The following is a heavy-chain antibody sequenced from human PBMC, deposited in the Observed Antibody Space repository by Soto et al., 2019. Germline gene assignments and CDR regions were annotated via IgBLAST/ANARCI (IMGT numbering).Heavy chain of an antibody. D-gene: IGHD2-2*01. Sequence: GSLRLSCAASGFTFDDYTMHWVRQAPGKGLEWVSLISWDGGSTYYADSVKGRFTISRDNSKNSLYLQMNSLRTEDTALYYCANLGHCSSTSCYHGMDVWGQGTTVTVSS. CDR3: ANLGHCSSTSCYHGMDV. CDR1: GFTFDDYT. J-gene: IGHJ6*02. V-gene: IGHV3-43*01. CDR2: ISWDGGST.